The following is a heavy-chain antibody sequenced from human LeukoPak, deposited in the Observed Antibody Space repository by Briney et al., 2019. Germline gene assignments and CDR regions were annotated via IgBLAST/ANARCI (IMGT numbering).Heavy chain of an antibody. J-gene: IGHJ6*02. Sequence: GEALEISWKGSGYSFTTYWIGWVRQVPGKGLEGMGIINPGDSNTRYSPSFRGQVTISVDKSINTAYLQWNSLKASDTAMYYCAREEGGYCSSTRCYMYDLDVWGQGTTVTVSS. CDR3: AREEGGYCSSTRCYMYDLDV. D-gene: IGHD2-2*02. CDR1: GYSFTTYW. CDR2: INPGDSNT. V-gene: IGHV5-51*01.